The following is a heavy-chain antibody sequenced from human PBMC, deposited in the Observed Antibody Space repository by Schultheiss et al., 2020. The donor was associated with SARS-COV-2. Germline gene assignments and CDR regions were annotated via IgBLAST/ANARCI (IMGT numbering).Heavy chain of an antibody. J-gene: IGHJ6*03. CDR2: IRSKAYGGTT. Sequence: GSLRLSCTASGFTFGDYAMSWVRQAPGKGLEWVGFIRSKAYGGTTEYAASVKGRFTISRDDSKSIAYLQMNSLKTEDTAVYYCTRETITIFGVVIPLYYMDVWGKGTTVTVSS. CDR3: TRETITIFGVVIPLYYMDV. CDR1: GFTFGDYA. D-gene: IGHD3-3*01. V-gene: IGHV3-49*04.